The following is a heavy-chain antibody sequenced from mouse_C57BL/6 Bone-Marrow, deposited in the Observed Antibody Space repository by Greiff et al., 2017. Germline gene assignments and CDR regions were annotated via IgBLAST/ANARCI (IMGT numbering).Heavy chain of an antibody. CDR1: GYTFTSYW. CDR2: IHPNSGST. CDR3: AREGVYYFDY. V-gene: IGHV1-64*01. J-gene: IGHJ2*01. Sequence: QVQLQQPGAELVKPGASVKLSCKASGYTFTSYWMHWVKQRPGHGLEWIGMIHPNSGSTNYNEKFKSKATLAVDKSSSTAYMQLSSLTSEDSAVYYCAREGVYYFDYWGHVTTLTVSS.